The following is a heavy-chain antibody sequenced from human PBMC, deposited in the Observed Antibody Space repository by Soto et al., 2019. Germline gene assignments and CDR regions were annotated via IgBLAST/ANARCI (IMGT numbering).Heavy chain of an antibody. CDR3: AREREEEVRTTCMDV. J-gene: IGHJ6*02. D-gene: IGHD2-2*01. Sequence: QVQLQESGPGLVKPSGTLSLTCAVSGGSISSVNWWTWVRQPPGKGLEWIGEIFHSGSTNYNPSLTSRVIIXXDXSXXQFSLKLTSVTAADTAVYYCAREREEEVRTTCMDVWGQGTTVTVSS. V-gene: IGHV4-4*02. CDR2: IFHSGST. CDR1: GGSISSVNW.